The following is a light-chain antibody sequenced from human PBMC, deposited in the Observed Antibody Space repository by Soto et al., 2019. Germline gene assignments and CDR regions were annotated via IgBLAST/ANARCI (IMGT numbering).Light chain of an antibody. V-gene: IGKV3-11*01. CDR1: QSVSSY. J-gene: IGKJ5*01. Sequence: EIVLTQSPATLSLSPGERATLSCRASQSVSSYLAWYQQKPGQAPRLLIYDASNRATGIPARFSGSGSGTYVTLTISSLEPEDFAVYYCQQRSNWPPEITFGQGTRLEIK. CDR2: DAS. CDR3: QQRSNWPPEIT.